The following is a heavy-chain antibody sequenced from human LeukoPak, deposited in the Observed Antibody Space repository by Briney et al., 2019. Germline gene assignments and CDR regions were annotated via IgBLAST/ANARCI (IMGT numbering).Heavy chain of an antibody. J-gene: IGHJ5*02. Sequence: SETLSLTCTVSGGSISSDYYYWSWIGQPPGMGLEWIVSIYVTGNNYYNPSLKSRLTMSVDTSKNQFSLRINSVTAADTAVYYCARVFLGYCASTSCSALHFYPWGQGTLVTVSS. D-gene: IGHD2-2*01. CDR2: IYVTGNN. CDR3: ARVFLGYCASTSCSALHFYP. V-gene: IGHV4-31*03. CDR1: GGSISSDYYY.